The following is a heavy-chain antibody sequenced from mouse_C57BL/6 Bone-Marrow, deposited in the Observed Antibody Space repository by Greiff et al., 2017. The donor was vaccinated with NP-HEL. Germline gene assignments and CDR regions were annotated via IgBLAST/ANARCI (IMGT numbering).Heavy chain of an antibody. V-gene: IGHV1-81*01. D-gene: IGHD2-2*01. CDR3: ARYLLWLRRGVYYYAMDY. CDR1: GYTFTSYG. Sequence: QVQLQQSGAELARPGASVKLSCKASGYTFTSYGISWVKQRTGQGLEWIGEIYPRSGNTYYNEKFKGKATLTADKSSSTAYMELRSLTSEDSAVYFCARYLLWLRRGVYYYAMDYWGQGTSVTVSS. J-gene: IGHJ4*01. CDR2: IYPRSGNT.